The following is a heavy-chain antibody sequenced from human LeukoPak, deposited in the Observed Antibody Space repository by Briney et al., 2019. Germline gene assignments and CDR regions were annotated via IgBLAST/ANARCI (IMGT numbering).Heavy chain of an antibody. D-gene: IGHD4-23*01. CDR2: IYYSGST. Sequence: PSETLSLTCTVSGGSISSYYWSWIRQPPGKGLEWIGYIYYSGSTNYNPSLKSRVTISVDTSKNQFSLKLSSVTAADTAVYYCARRDGGNSTDYWGQGTLVTVSS. CDR1: GGSISSYY. CDR3: ARRDGGNSTDY. J-gene: IGHJ4*02. V-gene: IGHV4-59*12.